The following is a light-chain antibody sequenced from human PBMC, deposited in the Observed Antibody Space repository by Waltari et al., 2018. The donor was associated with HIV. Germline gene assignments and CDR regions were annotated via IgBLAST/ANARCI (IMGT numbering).Light chain of an antibody. CDR2: GKN. Sequence: SSELTQYPAVSVALGQPVRITCQGDSLSSYYDSWYQQKPGQAPLLVIYGKNNRPSGIPDRFSGSSSGNTASLTITGAQAEDEADYYCNSRDSSGNPRFGGGTKLTVL. CDR3: NSRDSSGNPR. J-gene: IGLJ2*01. V-gene: IGLV3-19*01. CDR1: SLSSYY.